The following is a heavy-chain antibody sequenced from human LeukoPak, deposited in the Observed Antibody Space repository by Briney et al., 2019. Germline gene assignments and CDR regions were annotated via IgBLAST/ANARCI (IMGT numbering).Heavy chain of an antibody. CDR1: GYTFTSYG. CDR2: ISAYNGNT. CDR3: ARGSWQYRLLYSAFDI. Sequence: ASVKVSCKASGYTFTSYGFNWVRQAPGQGLEWMGWISAYNGNTNYAQKLQGRVTMTTDTSTSTAYMELRSLRSDDTAVYYCARGSWQYRLLYSAFDIWGQGTMVTVSS. V-gene: IGHV1-18*01. J-gene: IGHJ3*02. D-gene: IGHD2-2*02.